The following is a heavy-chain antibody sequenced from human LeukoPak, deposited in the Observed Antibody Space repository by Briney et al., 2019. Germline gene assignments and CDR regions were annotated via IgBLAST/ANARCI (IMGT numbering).Heavy chain of an antibody. CDR1: GYSISSGYY. D-gene: IGHD6-13*01. CDR3: ARVFQAAADPSDY. J-gene: IGHJ4*02. V-gene: IGHV4-38-2*02. Sequence: PSETLSLTCTVSGYSISSGYYWGWIRQPPGKGLEWIGSIYHSGSTYYNPSLKSRVTISVDTSKNQFSLKLSSVTAADTAVYYCARVFQAAADPSDYWGQGTLVTVSS. CDR2: IYHSGST.